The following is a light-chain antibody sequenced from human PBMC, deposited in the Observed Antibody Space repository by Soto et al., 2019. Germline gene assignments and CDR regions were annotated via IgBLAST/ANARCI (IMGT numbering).Light chain of an antibody. V-gene: IGLV1-51*01. J-gene: IGLJ2*01. CDR3: GTWDSSLSAVV. Sequence: QSVLTQPPSVSAAPGQTVTISCSGTSSNIGNGFVSWYQQLPGTTPKLLIYDSNKRPSGIPDRFSGSTSGTSATLGITGLQTGDEADYYCGTWDSSLSAVVFGGGTKVTVL. CDR1: SSNIGNGF. CDR2: DSN.